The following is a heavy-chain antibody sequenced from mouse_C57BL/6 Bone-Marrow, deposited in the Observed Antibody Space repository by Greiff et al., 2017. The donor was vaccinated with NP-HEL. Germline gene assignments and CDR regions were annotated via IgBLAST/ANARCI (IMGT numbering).Heavy chain of an antibody. Sequence: EVKLMESGGDLVKPGGSLKLSCAASGFTFSSYGMSWVRQTPDKRLEWVATISSGGSYTYYPDRVKGRFTISRDNAKNTLYLQMSSLKSEDTAMYYCARRGYYGNYDYAMDYWGQGTSVTVSS. V-gene: IGHV5-6*02. J-gene: IGHJ4*01. CDR2: ISSGGSYT. CDR3: ARRGYYGNYDYAMDY. D-gene: IGHD2-1*01. CDR1: GFTFSSYG.